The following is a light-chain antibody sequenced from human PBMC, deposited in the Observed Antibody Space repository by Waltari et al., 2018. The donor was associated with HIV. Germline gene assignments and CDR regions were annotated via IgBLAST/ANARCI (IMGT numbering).Light chain of an antibody. J-gene: IGKJ2*03. Sequence: EIVLTPSPAPLSLSPGERATLSCGASQSVSNNYLAWYQQKPGLPPRLLIYDASSRAAGIPDRFSGSGSGTDFTLTISRLETEDYAVYYCHQYGSSISYSFGQGTKLEIK. CDR1: QSVSNNY. CDR2: DAS. V-gene: IGKV3D-20*01. CDR3: HQYGSSISYS.